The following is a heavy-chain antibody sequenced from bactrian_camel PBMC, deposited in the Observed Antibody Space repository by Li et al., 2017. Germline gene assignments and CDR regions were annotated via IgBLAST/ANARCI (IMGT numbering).Heavy chain of an antibody. CDR2: LDSDGTT. CDR1: GLTFVGGNC. D-gene: IGHD3*01. V-gene: IGHV3S55*01. J-gene: IGHJ4*01. Sequence: HVQLVESGGGSVQAGGSLRLSCAASGLTFVGGNCMGWFRQAPGKEREAVATLDSDGTTTYTDSVKGRFTISKDNALNILYLQMNSLKPEDTAVYYCAAEGRPSLIVGTCTTIGPAANWGQGTQVTVS. CDR3: AAEGRPSLIVGTCTTIGPAAN.